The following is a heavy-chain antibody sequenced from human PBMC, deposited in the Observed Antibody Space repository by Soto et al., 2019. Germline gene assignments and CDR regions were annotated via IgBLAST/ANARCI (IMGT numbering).Heavy chain of an antibody. CDR2: ISSNGVST. Sequence: GGSLRLSCSASGFTFSSYSIHWVRQAPWKGLEYVSAISSNGVSTYYADSVKGRFTISRDNSKNTLYLQMSSLRAEDTAVYYCLNSIIVAYYYDSSGYYPRGSDAFDISGQGT. CDR1: GFTFSSYS. D-gene: IGHD3-22*01. V-gene: IGHV3-64D*06. J-gene: IGHJ3*02. CDR3: LNSIIVAYYYDSSGYYPRGSDAFDI.